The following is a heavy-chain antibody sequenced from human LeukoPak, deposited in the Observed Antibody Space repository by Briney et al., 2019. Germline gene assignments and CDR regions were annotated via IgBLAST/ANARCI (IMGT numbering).Heavy chain of an antibody. D-gene: IGHD2-15*01. J-gene: IGHJ3*02. V-gene: IGHV3-74*01. Sequence: PGGSLGLSCAASGFTFSPYWMHWVRRAPGKGLVWVSRINTDASSTNYADSVKGRFTISRDNAKNTLYLQMNSLRAEDTAAYYCARALPAFNIWGQGTMVTVSS. CDR1: GFTFSPYW. CDR2: INTDASST. CDR3: ARALPAFNI.